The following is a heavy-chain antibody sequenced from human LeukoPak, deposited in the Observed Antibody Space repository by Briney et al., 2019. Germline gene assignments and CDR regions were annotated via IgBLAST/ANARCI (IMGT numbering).Heavy chain of an antibody. CDR1: GFTFSNAW. CDR2: IKSKTDGGTT. CDR3: TTDSGYDYVWGSYRHDY. Sequence: PGGSLRLSCPASGFTFSNAWMSWVRQAPGKGLEWVGRIKSKTDGGTTDYAAPVKGRFTISRDDSKNTLYLQMNSLKTEDTAVYYCTTDSGYDYVWGSYRHDYWGQGTLVTVSS. D-gene: IGHD3-16*02. J-gene: IGHJ4*02. V-gene: IGHV3-15*01.